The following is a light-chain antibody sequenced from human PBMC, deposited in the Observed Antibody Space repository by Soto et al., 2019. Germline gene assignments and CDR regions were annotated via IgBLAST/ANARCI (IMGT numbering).Light chain of an antibody. Sequence: QSVLTQPPSVSGAPGQRVTISWTGSSSNIGAGYDVHWYQQLPGTAPKLLLYGNSNRPSGVPDRFSGSKSGTSASLAITGLQAEDEADYYCQSYDSSLSGDVFGTGTKVTVL. J-gene: IGLJ1*01. CDR2: GNS. CDR1: SSNIGAGYD. CDR3: QSYDSSLSGDV. V-gene: IGLV1-40*01.